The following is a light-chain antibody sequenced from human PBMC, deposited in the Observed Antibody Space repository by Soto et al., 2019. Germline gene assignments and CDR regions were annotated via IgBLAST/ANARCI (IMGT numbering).Light chain of an antibody. V-gene: IGKV3-20*01. CDR3: QQYGSPLT. J-gene: IGKJ5*01. Sequence: EIVLTQSPGTLSLSPGERATLSCRASQSVSSSYLAWYQQKPGQAPRLLIYGASNRATGIPDRFSGSGSGTDFTLTISRLEPEDFAVYYCQQYGSPLTFGQGTRLEIK. CDR1: QSVSSSY. CDR2: GAS.